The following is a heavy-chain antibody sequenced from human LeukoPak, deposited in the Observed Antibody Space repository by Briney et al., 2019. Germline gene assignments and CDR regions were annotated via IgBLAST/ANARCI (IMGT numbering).Heavy chain of an antibody. J-gene: IGHJ3*02. D-gene: IGHD6-19*01. CDR2: IIPIFGTA. Sequence: GSSVKVSCKASGGTFSSYAISWVRQAPGQGLEWMGGIIPIFGTANYAQKFQGRVTITADESTSTAYMELSSLRSEDTAVYYCARNAPPRSSGRFLLAFDIWGQGTMVTVSS. CDR3: ARNAPPRSSGRFLLAFDI. CDR1: GGTFSSYA. V-gene: IGHV1-69*01.